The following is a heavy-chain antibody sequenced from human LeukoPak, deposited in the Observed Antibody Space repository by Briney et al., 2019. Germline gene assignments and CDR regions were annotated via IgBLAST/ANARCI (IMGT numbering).Heavy chain of an antibody. Sequence: KAGGSLRLSCAASGFSFSSHSMNWVRQAPGKGLEWVSAISSSSTYIYQADSVKGRFTISRDNAKSSVYLEMNSLRAEDTAVYYCAKVGTGNQYGSGDFDLWGQGSLVTVSS. V-gene: IGHV3-21*01. CDR2: ISSSSTYI. D-gene: IGHD3-10*01. CDR1: GFSFSSHS. CDR3: AKVGTGNQYGSGDFDL. J-gene: IGHJ4*02.